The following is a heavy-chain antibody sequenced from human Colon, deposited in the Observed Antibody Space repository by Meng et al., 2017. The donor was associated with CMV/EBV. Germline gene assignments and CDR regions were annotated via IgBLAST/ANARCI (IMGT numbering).Heavy chain of an antibody. D-gene: IGHD2-15*01. CDR3: ARAMSTVNLLQYYYDSDV. Sequence: GGSLRLSCAASGFSFSSHPMNWVRKAPGKGLEWVAVVSYDGNNKRYADSVKGRFTISRDNSKNTLYLQMNSLRAEDAAVYYCARAMSTVNLLQYYYDSDVWGQGTTVTVSS. CDR1: GFSFSSHP. CDR2: VSYDGNNK. V-gene: IGHV3-30*04. J-gene: IGHJ6*02.